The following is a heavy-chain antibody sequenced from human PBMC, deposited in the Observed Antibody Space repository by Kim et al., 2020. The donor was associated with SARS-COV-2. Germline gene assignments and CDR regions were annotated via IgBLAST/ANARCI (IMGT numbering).Heavy chain of an antibody. CDR2: N. CDR3: ARDYQRHGMDV. D-gene: IGHD3-16*02. Sequence: NDYAVSVKSRITINPDTSTNQFSLQLNSVTPEDTAVYYCARDYQRHGMDVWGQGTTVTVSS. V-gene: IGHV6-1*01. J-gene: IGHJ6*02.